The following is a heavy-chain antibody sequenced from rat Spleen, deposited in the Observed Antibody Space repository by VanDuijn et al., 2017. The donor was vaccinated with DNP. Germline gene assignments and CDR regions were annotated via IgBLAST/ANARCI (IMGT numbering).Heavy chain of an antibody. J-gene: IGHJ2*01. D-gene: IGHD2-1*01. CDR1: ALSLTNYH. CDR3: ARHTYVHFFDY. CDR2: IWAAASI. V-gene: IGHV2-13*01. Sequence: QVQLRESGPGLVQPSQTLSLTCTVSALSLTNYHIIWVRQPPGESLLWMGTIWAAASINYNAAVQSRLSISRDTPKSQVFLKMNSLQSEDTGTYYCARHTYVHFFDYWGQGVMVTVSS.